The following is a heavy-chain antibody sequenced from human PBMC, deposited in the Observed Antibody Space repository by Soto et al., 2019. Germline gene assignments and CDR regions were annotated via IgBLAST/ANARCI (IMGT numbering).Heavy chain of an antibody. CDR3: AKVLLNSYVWGSYPHDYGMDV. CDR1: GFTFSSYG. D-gene: IGHD3-16*01. J-gene: IGHJ6*02. Sequence: PGGSLRLSCAASGFTFSSYGMHWVRQAPGKGLEWVAVISYDGSNKYYADSVKGRFTISRDNSKNTLYLQMNSLRAEDTAVYYCAKVLLNSYVWGSYPHDYGMDVWGQGTTVTVSS. CDR2: ISYDGSNK. V-gene: IGHV3-30*18.